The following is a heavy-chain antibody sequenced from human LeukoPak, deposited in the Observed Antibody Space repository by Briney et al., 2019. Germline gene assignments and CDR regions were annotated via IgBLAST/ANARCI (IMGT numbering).Heavy chain of an antibody. CDR1: GGSISSSSYY. V-gene: IGHV4-39*07. CDR3: ARDRNSNYPYYYMDV. CDR2: IYYSGST. D-gene: IGHD4-11*01. J-gene: IGHJ6*03. Sequence: SETPSLTCTVSGGSISSSSYYWGWIRQPPGKGLEWIGSIYYSGSTYYNPSLKSRGTISVDTSKNQFSLRLRSVTAADTAVYYCARDRNSNYPYYYMDVWGKGTTVTVSS.